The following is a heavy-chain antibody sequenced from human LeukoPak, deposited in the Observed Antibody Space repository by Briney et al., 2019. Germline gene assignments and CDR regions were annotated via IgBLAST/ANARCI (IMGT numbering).Heavy chain of an antibody. J-gene: IGHJ4*02. CDR2: INKDGSEK. V-gene: IGHV3-7*01. D-gene: IGHD6-19*01. CDR3: ASGGGWVFDY. Sequence: GGPLRLSCAGSGFTFSDNWMSWFRLPPGKGLEWVANINKDGSEKYYVDSVKGRFSISRDNPKNSLYLQMNSLRAEDTAVYYCASGGGWVFDYWGLGTLVTVSS. CDR1: GFTFSDNW.